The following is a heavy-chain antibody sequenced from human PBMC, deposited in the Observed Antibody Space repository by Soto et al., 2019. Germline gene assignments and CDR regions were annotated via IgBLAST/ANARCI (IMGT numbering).Heavy chain of an antibody. CDR3: ARYDFWSGYRHYYYYHMDV. J-gene: IGHJ6*03. D-gene: IGHD3-3*01. V-gene: IGHV1-18*01. CDR1: GYTFTSYG. Sequence: ASVKVSCKASGYTFTSYGISWVRQAPGQGLEWMGWISAYNGNTNYAQKLQGRATMTTDTSTSTAYMELRSLRSDDTAVYYCARYDFWSGYRHYYYYHMDVWGKGTTVTVSS. CDR2: ISAYNGNT.